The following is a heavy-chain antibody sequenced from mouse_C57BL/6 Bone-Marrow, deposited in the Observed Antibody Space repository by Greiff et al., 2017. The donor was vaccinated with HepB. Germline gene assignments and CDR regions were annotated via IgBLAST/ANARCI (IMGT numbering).Heavy chain of an antibody. V-gene: IGHV1-53*01. Sequence: VQLQQPGTELVKPGASVKLPCKASGYTFTSYWMHWVKQRPGQGLEWIGNINPSNGGTNYNEKFKSKATLTVDKSSSTAYMQLSSLTSEDSAVYYCARCSSCSYWYFDVWGTGTTVTVSS. CDR1: GYTFTSYW. CDR3: ARCSSCSYWYFDV. D-gene: IGHD1-1*01. J-gene: IGHJ1*03. CDR2: INPSNGGT.